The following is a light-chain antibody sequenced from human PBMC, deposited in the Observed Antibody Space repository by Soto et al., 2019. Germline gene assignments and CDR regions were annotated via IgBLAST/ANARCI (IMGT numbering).Light chain of an antibody. J-gene: IGKJ5*01. Sequence: EIVLTQSPGTLSLSPGERASPSCMASQSLTNSFIAWYQQKPGQAPRLLIYDTSSRATGIPDRFSGSGSGTDFTLTISRLEPQDFAVFFCQQYGTSEIIFGQGTRLEI. CDR2: DTS. CDR3: QQYGTSEII. V-gene: IGKV3-20*01. CDR1: QSLTNSF.